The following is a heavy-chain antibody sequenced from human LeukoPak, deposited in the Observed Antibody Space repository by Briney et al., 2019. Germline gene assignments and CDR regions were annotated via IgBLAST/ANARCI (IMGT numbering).Heavy chain of an antibody. CDR3: ARGSPSGCTNGVCYSSGPNWFDP. V-gene: IGHV1-2*02. CDR1: GYTFTGYY. J-gene: IGHJ5*02. Sequence: ASVKVSCKASGYTFTGYYMHWVRQAPGQGLEWMGWINPNSGGTNYAQKFQGRVTMTRDTSISTAYMELSRLRSDDMAVYYCARGSPSGCTNGVCYSSGPNWFDPWGQGTLVTVSS. D-gene: IGHD2-8*01. CDR2: INPNSGGT.